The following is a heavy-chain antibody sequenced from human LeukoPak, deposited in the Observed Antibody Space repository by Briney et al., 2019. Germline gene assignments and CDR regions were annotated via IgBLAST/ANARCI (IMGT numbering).Heavy chain of an antibody. J-gene: IGHJ4*02. CDR2: ISSSGRTM. Sequence: GGSLRLSCAASGFTFNSYEMNWVRRAPGKGLEWVSYISSSGRTMYYADSVKGRFTISRDNAKNSLYLQMNSLRVEDTAVYYCVRDFDYWGQGTLVTASS. CDR3: VRDFDY. V-gene: IGHV3-48*03. CDR1: GFTFNSYE.